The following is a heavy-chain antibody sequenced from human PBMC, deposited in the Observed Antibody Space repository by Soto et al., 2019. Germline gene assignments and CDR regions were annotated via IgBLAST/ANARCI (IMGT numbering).Heavy chain of an antibody. CDR1: GGSFSGYY. D-gene: IGHD2-2*01. J-gene: IGHJ6*02. CDR3: ARGGGYRYCSSTSCPNYYYYYYGMDV. V-gene: IGHV4-34*01. Sequence: SETLSLTCAVYGGSFSGYYWGWIRQPPGKXLEWIGEINHSGSTNYYPSLKSRVTIPVDTSKNQFSLKLSSVTAADTAVYYCARGGGYRYCSSTSCPNYYYYYYGMDVWGQGTTVTVS. CDR2: INHSGST.